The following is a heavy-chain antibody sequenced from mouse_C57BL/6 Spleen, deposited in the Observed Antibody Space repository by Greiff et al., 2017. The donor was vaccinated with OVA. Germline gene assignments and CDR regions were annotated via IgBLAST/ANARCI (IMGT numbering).Heavy chain of an antibody. CDR3: AEDYYGPFAY. Sequence: QVHVKQSGAELARPGASVKLSCKASGYTFTSYGISWVKQRTGQGLEWIGEIYPRSGNTYYNEKFKGKATLTADKSSSTAYMELRSLTSEDSAVYFCAEDYYGPFAYWGQGTLVTVSA. CDR1: GYTFTSYG. V-gene: IGHV1-81*01. D-gene: IGHD1-1*01. J-gene: IGHJ3*01. CDR2: IYPRSGNT.